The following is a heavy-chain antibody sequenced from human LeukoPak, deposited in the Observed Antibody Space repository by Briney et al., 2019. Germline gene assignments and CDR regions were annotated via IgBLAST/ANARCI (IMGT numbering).Heavy chain of an antibody. CDR3: ARDGGGKRPLRFLEWLDNVNYDY. Sequence: ASVKVSCKASGYTFTSYGISWVRQAPGQGLEWMGWISAYNGNTNYAQKLQGRVTMTTDTSTSTAYMELRSLRSDDTAVYYYARDGGGKRPLRFLEWLDNVNYDYWGQGTLVTVSS. D-gene: IGHD3-3*01. V-gene: IGHV1-18*01. J-gene: IGHJ4*02. CDR1: GYTFTSYG. CDR2: ISAYNGNT.